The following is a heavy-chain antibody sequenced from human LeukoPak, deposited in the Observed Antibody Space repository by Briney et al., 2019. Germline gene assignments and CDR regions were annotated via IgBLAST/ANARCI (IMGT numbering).Heavy chain of an antibody. D-gene: IGHD2-21*02. Sequence: SETLSLTCTVSGGSASSYYWSCIRQTPEKGLACVGYMSYSGRTDYGPSLKSRVTMSVDTSKNQFSLKMSYVTAADTGVYYCARGYCRDDICQVFPYWGQGTLVTVSS. V-gene: IGHV4-59*02. J-gene: IGHJ4*02. CDR3: ARGYCRDDICQVFPY. CDR1: GGSASSYY. CDR2: MSYSGRT.